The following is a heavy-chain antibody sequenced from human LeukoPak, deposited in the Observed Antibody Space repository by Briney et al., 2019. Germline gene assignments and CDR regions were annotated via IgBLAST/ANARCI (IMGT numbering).Heavy chain of an antibody. Sequence: GGSLRLSCAASGFTLRNYAMSWVRQAPGKGLEWVSGLTGSGETIYYADSVQGRYTIPRDNSKNTLFLQMNSLRAEDTAVYYCAKEIRYFNSGTYQFYFDYWGQGTLVTVPS. V-gene: IGHV3-23*01. CDR2: LTGSGETI. J-gene: IGHJ4*02. D-gene: IGHD3-10*01. CDR1: GFTLRNYA. CDR3: AKEIRYFNSGTYQFYFDY.